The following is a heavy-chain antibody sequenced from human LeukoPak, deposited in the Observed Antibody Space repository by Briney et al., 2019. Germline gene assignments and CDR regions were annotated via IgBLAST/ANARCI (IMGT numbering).Heavy chain of an antibody. Sequence: GGSLRLSCAASGFTFSSYWMHWVRQAPGKGLVWASRINSDGSSTSYADSVKGRFTISRDNAKSSLYLQMNSLRAEDTAFYYCAKDSGSVGPNWFDPWGQGTLVSVSS. CDR2: INSDGSST. V-gene: IGHV3-74*01. CDR1: GFTFSSYW. CDR3: AKDSGSVGPNWFDP. J-gene: IGHJ5*02. D-gene: IGHD1-26*01.